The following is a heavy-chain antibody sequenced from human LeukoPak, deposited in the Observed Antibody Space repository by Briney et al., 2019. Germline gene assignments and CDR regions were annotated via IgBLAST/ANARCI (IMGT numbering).Heavy chain of an antibody. CDR2: ISYDGSNK. V-gene: IGHV3-30*03. D-gene: IGHD3-10*01. J-gene: IGHJ5*02. CDR1: GFTFSSYG. Sequence: GGSLRLSCAASGFTFSSYGMHWVRQAPGKGLEWVAVISYDGSNKYYADSVKGRFTISRDNSKNTLYLQMNSLRAEDTAVYYCARHLWFGELSGLTPWGQGTLVTVSS. CDR3: ARHLWFGELSGLTP.